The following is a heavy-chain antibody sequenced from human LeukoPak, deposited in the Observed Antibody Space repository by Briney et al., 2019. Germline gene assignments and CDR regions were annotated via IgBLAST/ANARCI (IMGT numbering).Heavy chain of an antibody. D-gene: IGHD6-19*01. CDR1: GGSISTYY. CDR3: ARHSSGSYAGYNDY. CDR2: IYYSGST. V-gene: IGHV4-59*08. J-gene: IGHJ4*02. Sequence: SSETLSLTCTVSGGSISTYYWSWIRQPPGKGLEWIGYIYYSGSTNYNPSLKSRATISVDTSKNQFSLKLSSVTAADTAVYYCARHSSGSYAGYNDYWGQGTLVTVSS.